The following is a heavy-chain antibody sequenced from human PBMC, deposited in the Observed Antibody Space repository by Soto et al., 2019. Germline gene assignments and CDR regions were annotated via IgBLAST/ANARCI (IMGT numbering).Heavy chain of an antibody. Sequence: XGTLTLTCTVSGGSIGSISYYWGWIRQSSGKGLEWIASIYYSGRTCSNPSLKSRVTISIDTPKNQFSLKLTSVTAADTAVYYCARPAAGYPANIDSWGQGTLVTVSS. V-gene: IGHV4-39*01. J-gene: IGHJ4*02. CDR1: GGSIGSISYY. CDR2: IYYSGRT. CDR3: ARPAAGYPANIDS. D-gene: IGHD6-25*01.